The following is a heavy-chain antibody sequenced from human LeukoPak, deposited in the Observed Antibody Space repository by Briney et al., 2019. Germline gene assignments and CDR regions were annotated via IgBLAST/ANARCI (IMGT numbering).Heavy chain of an antibody. J-gene: IGHJ5*02. CDR2: IYYSGST. D-gene: IGHD4-4*01. CDR1: GGSISSYY. Sequence: SETLSLTCTVSGGSISSYYWSWIRQPPGKGLEWIGYIYYSGSTNYNPSLKSRVTISVDTSKNQFSLKLSSVTAADTAVYYCARDIVTVTTNWFDPRGQGTLVTVSS. V-gene: IGHV4-59*01. CDR3: ARDIVTVTTNWFDP.